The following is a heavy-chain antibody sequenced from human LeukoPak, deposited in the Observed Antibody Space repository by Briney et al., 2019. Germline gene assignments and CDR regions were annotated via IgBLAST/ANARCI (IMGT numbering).Heavy chain of an antibody. Sequence: SETLSLTCAVYGGSFSSYYWSWIRQPAGKGLEWIGRIYTSGSTNYNPSLKSRVTMSVDTSKNQFSLKLSSVTAADTAVYYCARVPDYYDSSGRHGAFDIWGQGTMVTVSS. CDR1: GGSFSSYY. CDR2: IYTSGST. CDR3: ARVPDYYDSSGRHGAFDI. J-gene: IGHJ3*02. V-gene: IGHV4-59*10. D-gene: IGHD3-22*01.